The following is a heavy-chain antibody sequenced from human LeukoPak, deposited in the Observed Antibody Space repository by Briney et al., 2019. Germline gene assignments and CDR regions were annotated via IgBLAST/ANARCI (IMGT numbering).Heavy chain of an antibody. CDR2: IYPGDSDT. CDR3: ARHVGYEYSNYDY. J-gene: IGHJ4*02. V-gene: IGHV5-51*01. Sequence: GESLKISCKGSGYRFTSYWIGWGRPMPGKGLGRMGIIYPGDSDTRCSPSLQGQVTISADKSISTAYLQWSSLKASDTAMYYCARHVGYEYSNYDYWGQGTLVTVSS. D-gene: IGHD4-11*01. CDR1: GYRFTSYW.